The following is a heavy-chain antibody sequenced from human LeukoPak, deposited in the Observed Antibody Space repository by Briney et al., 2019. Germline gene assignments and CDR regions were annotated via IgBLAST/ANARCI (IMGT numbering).Heavy chain of an antibody. CDR3: AKTVSYYYGSGSYYKNPFDY. V-gene: IGHV3-23*01. CDR2: TSSSDAGT. Sequence: GGSLRLSCAASGFTLSTYAMSWVRQTPGKGLEWVAATSSSDAGTYHADSVKGRFTISRDNSENTLYLQMNSLRAEDTAVYYCAKTVSYYYGSGSYYKNPFDYWGQGTLVTVSS. D-gene: IGHD3-10*01. CDR1: GFTLSTYA. J-gene: IGHJ4*02.